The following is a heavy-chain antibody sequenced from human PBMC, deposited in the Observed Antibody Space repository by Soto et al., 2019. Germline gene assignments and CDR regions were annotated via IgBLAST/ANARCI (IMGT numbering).Heavy chain of an antibody. CDR3: ARDRLAVARNSDY. V-gene: IGHV3-11*01. D-gene: IGHD6-19*01. CDR1: GFTFSDYY. J-gene: IGHJ4*02. CDR2: ISSSGSTI. Sequence: GGSLRLSCAASGFTFSDYYMSWIRHAPGEGLEWVSYISSSGSTIYYADSVKGRFTISRDNAKNSLYLQMNSLRAEDTAVYYCARDRLAVARNSDYWGQGTLVTVSS.